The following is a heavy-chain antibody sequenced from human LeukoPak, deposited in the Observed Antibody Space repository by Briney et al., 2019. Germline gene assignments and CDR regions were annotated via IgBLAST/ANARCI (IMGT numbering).Heavy chain of an antibody. V-gene: IGHV1-69*13. CDR2: IIPIFGTA. J-gene: IGHJ6*03. CDR3: ARAYYDILTGYRTPDRPDYYYYYMDV. D-gene: IGHD3-9*01. Sequence: SVKVSCKASGGTFSSYAISWVRQAPGQGLEWMGGIIPIFGTANYAQKFQGRVTITADESTSTAYVELSSLRSEDTAVYYCARAYYDILTGYRTPDRPDYYYYYMDVWGKGTTVTISS. CDR1: GGTFSSYA.